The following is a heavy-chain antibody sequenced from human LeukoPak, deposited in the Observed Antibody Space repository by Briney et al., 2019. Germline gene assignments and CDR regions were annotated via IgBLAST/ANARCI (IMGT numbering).Heavy chain of an antibody. J-gene: IGHJ4*02. Sequence: ASVKVSCKVSGYTLTELSMHWVRQAPGKGLEWMGGFDPEDGETIYAQKFQGRVTMTEDTSTDTAYMELSSLRSEDTAVYYCATDVSFEPVTTFDYWGQGTLVTVSS. CDR2: FDPEDGET. CDR3: ATDVSFEPVTTFDY. D-gene: IGHD4-17*01. CDR1: GYTLTELS. V-gene: IGHV1-24*01.